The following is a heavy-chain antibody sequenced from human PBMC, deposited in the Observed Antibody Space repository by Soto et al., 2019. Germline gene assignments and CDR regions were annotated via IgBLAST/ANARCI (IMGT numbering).Heavy chain of an antibody. CDR2: IVPFFGTP. CDR3: ARANQAATITHYYEAMDV. J-gene: IGHJ6*02. V-gene: IGHV1-69*13. CDR1: GGTFGTYG. Sequence: SVKVSCTASGGTFGTYGIGWVRQAPGRGLECMGGIVPFFGTPDYAENLQGRVTITADESTSTAYMELSSLRSGDTAVYYCARANQAATITHYYEAMDVWGQGTTVTVSS. D-gene: IGHD5-12*01.